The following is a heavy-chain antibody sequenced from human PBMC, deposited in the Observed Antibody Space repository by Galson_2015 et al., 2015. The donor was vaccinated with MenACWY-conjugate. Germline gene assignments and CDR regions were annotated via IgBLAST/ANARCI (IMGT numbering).Heavy chain of an antibody. CDR3: ARARGNSYGYELDY. V-gene: IGHV3-48*04. Sequence: SLRLSCAASGFTFSSYSMNWVRQAPGKGLEWVSYISSSSSSIYYADSVKGRFTISRDNAKNSQYLQMNSLRAEDTAVYYCARARGNSYGYELDYWGQGTLVTVSS. J-gene: IGHJ4*02. CDR1: GFTFSSYS. CDR2: ISSSSSSI. D-gene: IGHD5-18*01.